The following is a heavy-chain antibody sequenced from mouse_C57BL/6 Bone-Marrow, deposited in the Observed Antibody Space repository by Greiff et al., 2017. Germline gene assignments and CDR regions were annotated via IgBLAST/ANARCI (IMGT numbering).Heavy chain of an antibody. CDR3: SRQVTTVLATKYFDV. CDR2: ISGGGGNT. V-gene: IGHV5-9*01. D-gene: IGHD1-1*01. CDR1: GFTFSSYT. J-gene: IGHJ1*03. Sequence: VESGGGLVKPGGSLKLSCAASGFTFSSYTMSWVRQTPEKRLQWVAAISGGGGNTYYPDSVKGRFTISRDNDKNILYLQMSSLRSEDTALYYCSRQVTTVLATKYFDVGGTGTTVTVSS.